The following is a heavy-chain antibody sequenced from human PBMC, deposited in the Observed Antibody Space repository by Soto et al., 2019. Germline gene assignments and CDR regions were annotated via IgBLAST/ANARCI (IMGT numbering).Heavy chain of an antibody. V-gene: IGHV4-31*03. CDR1: GGSISSGGYY. D-gene: IGHD3-10*01. Sequence: QVQLQESGPGLVKPSQTLSLTCTVSGGSISSGGYYWSWIRQHPGKGLEWIGYIYYSGSTYYNPSLKSRVTISVDTSKNQFSLKLSSVTAAATAVYYSARGEMRLLWFGELGYWGQGTLVTVSS. CDR2: IYYSGST. J-gene: IGHJ4*02. CDR3: ARGEMRLLWFGELGY.